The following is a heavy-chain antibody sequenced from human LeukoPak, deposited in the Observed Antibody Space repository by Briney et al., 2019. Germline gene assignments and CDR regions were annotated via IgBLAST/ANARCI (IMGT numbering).Heavy chain of an antibody. CDR2: FDPEDGET. J-gene: IGHJ4*02. D-gene: IGHD3-3*01. CDR1: GYTLTELS. V-gene: IGHV1-24*01. Sequence: ASVKVSCKVSGYTLTELSMHWVRQAPGKGLEWMGGFDPEDGETIYAQKFQGRVTMTEDTSTDTAYMELSSLRSEDTAVYYCATDKFLEKGPHWDYWGQGTLVTVSS. CDR3: ATDKFLEKGPHWDY.